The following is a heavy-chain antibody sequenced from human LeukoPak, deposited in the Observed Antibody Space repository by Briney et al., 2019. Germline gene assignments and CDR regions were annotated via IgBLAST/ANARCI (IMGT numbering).Heavy chain of an antibody. D-gene: IGHD6-13*01. Sequence: GASVKVSCKASGYIFTNYALHWVRQAPGQRPEWMGWSNAGNGDTEYSQEFQGRVTITRDTSATTGCMELSSVRPEDMAVYYCVRGAGSGSWLFDYWGQGTLVTVSS. CDR3: VRGAGSGSWLFDY. V-gene: IGHV1-3*02. J-gene: IGHJ4*02. CDR2: SNAGNGDT. CDR1: GYIFTNYA.